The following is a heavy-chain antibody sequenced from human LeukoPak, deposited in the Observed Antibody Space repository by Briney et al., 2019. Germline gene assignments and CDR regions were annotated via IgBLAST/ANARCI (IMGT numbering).Heavy chain of an antibody. CDR3: AKGWRIEQQLVRWFDP. V-gene: IGHV4-39*07. D-gene: IGHD6-13*01. CDR2: IYYSGST. CDR1: GGSISSSSYY. Sequence: SETLSLTCTVSGGSISSSSYYWGWIRQPPGKGLEWIGSIYYSGSTYYNPSLKSRVTISVDTSKNQFSLKLSSVTAADTAVYYCAKGWRIEQQLVRWFDPWGQGTLVTVSS. J-gene: IGHJ5*02.